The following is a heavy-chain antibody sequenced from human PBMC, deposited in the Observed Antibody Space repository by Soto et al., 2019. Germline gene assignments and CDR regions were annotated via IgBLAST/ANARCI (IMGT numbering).Heavy chain of an antibody. Sequence: SVKVSCKASGGTFSIYAISGVRQAPVQGREWMGGIIPIFGTANYAQKFQGRVTITADESTSTAYMELSSLRSEDTAVYYCARHLVVVIKSNYYYYGMDVWGQGTTVTV. CDR2: IIPIFGTA. CDR3: ARHLVVVIKSNYYYYGMDV. V-gene: IGHV1-69*13. D-gene: IGHD3-22*01. J-gene: IGHJ6*02. CDR1: GGTFSIYA.